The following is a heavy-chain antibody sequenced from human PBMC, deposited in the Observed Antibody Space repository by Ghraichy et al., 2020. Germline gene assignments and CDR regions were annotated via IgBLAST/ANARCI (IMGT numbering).Heavy chain of an antibody. CDR2: ISSSSYI. Sequence: GGSLRLSCAASGFTFSSYSMNWVRQAPGKGLEWVSSISSSSYIYYADSVKGRFTISRDNAKNSLYLQMNSLRAEDTAVYYCARSSMASEIDYFDYWGQGTLVTVSS. D-gene: IGHD2/OR15-2a*01. CDR1: GFTFSSYS. J-gene: IGHJ4*02. CDR3: ARSSMASEIDYFDY. V-gene: IGHV3-21*01.